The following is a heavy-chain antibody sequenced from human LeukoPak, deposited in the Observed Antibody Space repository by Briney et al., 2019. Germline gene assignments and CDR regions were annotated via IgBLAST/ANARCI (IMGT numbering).Heavy chain of an antibody. D-gene: IGHD3-9*01. CDR2: ISGSGGST. J-gene: IGHJ4*02. CDR1: GFTFSSYA. CDR3: AKDGYDILTGYYIDY. V-gene: IGHV3-23*01. Sequence: GGSLRLSSAASGFTFSSYAMSWVCQAPGKGLEWVSAISGSGGSTYYADSVKGRFTISRDNSKNTLYLQMNSLRAEDTAVYYCAKDGYDILTGYYIDYWGQGTLVTVSS.